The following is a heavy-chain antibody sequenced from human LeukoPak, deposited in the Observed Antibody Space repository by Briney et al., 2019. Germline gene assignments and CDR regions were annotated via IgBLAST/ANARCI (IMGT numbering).Heavy chain of an antibody. V-gene: IGHV1-2*02. CDR2: INPNSGGT. Sequence: ASVKVSCKASGYTFTGYYMHWVRQAPGQGLEWMGWINPNSGGTNYAQKFQGRVTMTRDTSISTAYMELSRLRSDDTAVYYCASADYYDSSGSRAEYFQHWGQGTLVTVSS. J-gene: IGHJ1*01. CDR1: GYTFTGYY. CDR3: ASADYYDSSGSRAEYFQH. D-gene: IGHD3-22*01.